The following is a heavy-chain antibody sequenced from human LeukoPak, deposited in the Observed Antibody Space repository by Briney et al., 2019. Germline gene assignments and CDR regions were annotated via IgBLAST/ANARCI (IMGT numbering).Heavy chain of an antibody. CDR3: AKGRTVGATSDAFDI. Sequence: PGGSLRLSCAASGFTFSSYGMHWVRQAPGKGLEWVAFIRYDGSNKYYADSVKGRFTISRDNSKNTLYLQMNSLRAEDTAVYYCAKGRTVGATSDAFDIWGQGTMVTVSS. CDR2: IRYDGSNK. D-gene: IGHD1-26*01. V-gene: IGHV3-30*02. J-gene: IGHJ3*02. CDR1: GFTFSSYG.